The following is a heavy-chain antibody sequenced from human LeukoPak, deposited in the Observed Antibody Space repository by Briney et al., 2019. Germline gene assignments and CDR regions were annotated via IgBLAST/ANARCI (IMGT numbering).Heavy chain of an antibody. CDR3: AREEEWLPPDS. V-gene: IGHV4-39*02. J-gene: IGHJ4*02. CDR2: IYYSGTT. CDR1: GGSISSSSYY. Sequence: SETLSLTCTVSGGSISSSSYYWGWIRQPPGKGLEWIGSIYYSGTTYYNPSLKSRVTISVDTSKNQFSLKLSSVTAADTAVYYCAREEEWLPPDSWGQGTLVTVSS. D-gene: IGHD3-3*01.